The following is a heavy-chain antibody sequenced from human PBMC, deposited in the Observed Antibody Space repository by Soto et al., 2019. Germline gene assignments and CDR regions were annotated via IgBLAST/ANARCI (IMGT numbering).Heavy chain of an antibody. CDR3: ARDYGDCFDF. CDR2: IYYTGST. V-gene: IGHV4-59*01. CDR1: GGSISSYY. Sequence: SETLSLTCTVSGGSISSYYWSWIRQPPGKGLEWIGYIYYTGSTNYSPSLKSRVTISVDTSKNQFSLNLSSVTAADTAVYYCARDYGDCFDFWGQGTLVTVS. D-gene: IGHD4-17*01. J-gene: IGHJ4*02.